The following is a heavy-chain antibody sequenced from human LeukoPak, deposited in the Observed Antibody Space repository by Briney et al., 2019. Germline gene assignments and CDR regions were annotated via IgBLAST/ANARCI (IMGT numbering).Heavy chain of an antibody. Sequence: GGSLRLSCAASGFTFSSYDMTWVRQAPGRGLEWVSAISGSGGNTYNADSVKGRFTISRNDSKNTVSLQMNSLRAEDTAVYYCAKEYDSRGYYFDYWGQGTLVTVSS. CDR2: ISGSGGNT. D-gene: IGHD3-22*01. J-gene: IGHJ4*02. CDR3: AKEYDSRGYYFDY. V-gene: IGHV3-23*01. CDR1: GFTFSSYD.